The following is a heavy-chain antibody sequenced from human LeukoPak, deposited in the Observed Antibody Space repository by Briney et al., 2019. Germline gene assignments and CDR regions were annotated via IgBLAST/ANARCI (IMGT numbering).Heavy chain of an antibody. V-gene: IGHV4-59*01. CDR1: GGSISSYY. Sequence: SETLSLTCTVSGGSISSYYWSWIRQPPGKGLEWIGYIYYSGSTNYNPSLKSRVTISVDTSKNQFSLKLSSVTAADTAVYYWARVTSSSSLDYWGQGTLVTVSS. D-gene: IGHD6-6*01. CDR2: IYYSGST. CDR3: ARVTSSSSLDY. J-gene: IGHJ4*02.